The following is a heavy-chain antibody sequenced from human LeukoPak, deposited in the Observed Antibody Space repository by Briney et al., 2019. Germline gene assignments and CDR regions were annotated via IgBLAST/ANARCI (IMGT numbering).Heavy chain of an antibody. Sequence: SETLSLTCTVSGDSLRKSTFYWVWIRQPPGKGREGIGSVYDSGGADYNPSLQTRLTISVETSKNQLSLRLSSVTAADTAMYYCARVPQIRVKWYYFDYWGQGTLVTVSS. CDR3: ARVPQIRVKWYYFDY. CDR1: GDSLRKSTFY. V-gene: IGHV4-39*07. D-gene: IGHD2-15*01. CDR2: VYDSGGA. J-gene: IGHJ4*02.